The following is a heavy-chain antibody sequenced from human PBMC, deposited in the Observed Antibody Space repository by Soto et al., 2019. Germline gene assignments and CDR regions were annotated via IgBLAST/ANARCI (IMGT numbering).Heavy chain of an antibody. J-gene: IGHJ4*02. CDR2: IIPILGTA. CDR1: GGTLSSYA. D-gene: IGHD1-26*01. V-gene: IGHV1-69*10. Sequence: SVKVSCKASGGTLSSYAISWVRQAPGQGLEWMGGIIPILGTANYAQKFQGRVTITADKSTSTAYMELSSLRSEDTAVYYCAIPVGATTAFDYWGQGTLVTVSS. CDR3: AIPVGATTAFDY.